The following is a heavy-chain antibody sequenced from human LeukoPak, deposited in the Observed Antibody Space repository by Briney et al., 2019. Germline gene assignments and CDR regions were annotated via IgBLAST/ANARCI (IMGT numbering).Heavy chain of an antibody. CDR2: IKSKTDGGTT. J-gene: IGHJ4*02. Sequence: GGSLRLSCAASGFTFSSYAMSWVRQAPGKGLEWVGRIKSKTDGGTTDYAAPVQGRFTISRDDSKRTLFLQMNSLRIEDTALYYCTTSTGDFRWGRGTLVTVS. CDR3: TTSTGDFR. CDR1: GFTFSSYA. D-gene: IGHD3-3*01. V-gene: IGHV3-15*01.